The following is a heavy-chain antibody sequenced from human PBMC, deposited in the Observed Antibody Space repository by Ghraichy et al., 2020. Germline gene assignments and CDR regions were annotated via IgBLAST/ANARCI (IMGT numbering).Heavy chain of an antibody. CDR3: VKESFYDSSDYYFFDY. Sequence: LSLTCAASGFTFSNYAMSWVRQTPGKGLEWVSGVSGSGSRTYYAESVQGRFTISRDKSRNTVFLQMNSLRAEDTAIYYCVKESFYDSSDYYFFDYWGQGTLVTVSS. J-gene: IGHJ4*02. V-gene: IGHV3-23*01. CDR1: GFTFSNYA. CDR2: VSGSGSRT. D-gene: IGHD3-22*01.